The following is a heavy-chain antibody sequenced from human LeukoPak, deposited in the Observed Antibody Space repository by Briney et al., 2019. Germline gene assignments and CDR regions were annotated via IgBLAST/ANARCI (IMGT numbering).Heavy chain of an antibody. CDR2: ISYDGSNK. D-gene: IGHD3-16*01. CDR3: ARERGRGRDSPWFDY. CDR1: GFTFSSYG. Sequence: PGRSLRLSCAASGFTFSSYGMHWVRQAPGKGLEWVAVISYDGSNKYYADSVKGRFTISRDNSKNTLYLQMNSLRAEDTAVYYCARERGRGRDSPWFDYWGQGSLVTVSS. J-gene: IGHJ5*01. V-gene: IGHV3-30*03.